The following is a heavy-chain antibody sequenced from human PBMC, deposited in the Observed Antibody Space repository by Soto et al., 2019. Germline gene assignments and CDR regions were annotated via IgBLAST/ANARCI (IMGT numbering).Heavy chain of an antibody. V-gene: IGHV3-30*18. CDR2: ISSDGKNQ. CDR1: GFTSSSFV. CDR3: AKERGVLDAFDI. D-gene: IGHD3-10*01. Sequence: QVQLVESGGGVVQPGRSLRLSCAASGFTSSSFVIHWVRQAPGKGLEWLAVISSDGKNQYYADSVKGRFTISRDNSKNTLYLQVNSLRAEDTAAYFCAKERGVLDAFDIWGQGTMVTVSS. J-gene: IGHJ3*02.